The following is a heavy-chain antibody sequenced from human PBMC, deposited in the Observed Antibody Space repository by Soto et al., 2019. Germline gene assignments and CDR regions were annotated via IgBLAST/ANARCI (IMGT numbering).Heavy chain of an antibody. V-gene: IGHV4-59*08. CDR3: ARRVAAAGDYYYGMDV. J-gene: IGHJ6*02. CDR1: GCSISSYY. CDR2: IYYSGST. D-gene: IGHD6-13*01. Sequence: SETLSLTCTVSGCSISSYYWSWIRQPPGKGLEWVGYIYYSGSTNYNPSLKSRVTISVDTSKNQFSLKLSSVTAADTAAYYCARRVAAAGDYYYGMDVWGQGTTVTVSS.